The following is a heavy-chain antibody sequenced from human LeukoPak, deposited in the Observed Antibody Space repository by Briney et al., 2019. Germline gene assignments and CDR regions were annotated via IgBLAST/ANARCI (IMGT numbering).Heavy chain of an antibody. CDR2: ISTSGSTK. V-gene: IGHV3-48*03. CDR3: AREGGGYNNRGFDY. CDR1: GFTFSSYE. Sequence: GGSLRPSCAASGFTFSSYEMNWVRHAPGKGLEWVSYISTSGSTKYYADSVKGRFTISRDNAKNSLYLKMNSLRAEDTAVYYCAREGGGYNNRGFDYWGQGTLVTVSS. J-gene: IGHJ4*02. D-gene: IGHD5-24*01.